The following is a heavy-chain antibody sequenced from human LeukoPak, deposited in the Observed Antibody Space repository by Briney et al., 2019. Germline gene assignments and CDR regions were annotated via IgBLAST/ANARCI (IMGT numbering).Heavy chain of an antibody. J-gene: IGHJ4*02. D-gene: IGHD6-13*01. CDR1: GFIFSSYE. V-gene: IGHV3-48*03. CDR3: ARSSSSWYGGYY. Sequence: GGSLRLSCAASGFIFSSYEMNWVRQAPGKGLEWVSFISSSGSTIYYADSVKGRITISRDNAENSLYLQMNSLRAEDTAVYYCARSSSSWYGGYYWGQGTLVTVSS. CDR2: ISSSGSTI.